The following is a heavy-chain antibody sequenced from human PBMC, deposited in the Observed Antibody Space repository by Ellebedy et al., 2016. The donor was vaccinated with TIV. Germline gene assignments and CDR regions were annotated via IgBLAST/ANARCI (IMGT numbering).Heavy chain of an antibody. CDR3: AQGSGSYPTPLDWFDP. Sequence: MPSETLSLTCTVSGGSIITKTTYYWGWVRQPPGKGLEWIGSIYSSGSTYYNPSLRSRVTVTVDTSKNQFSLKLTSVTAADTAIYYCAQGSGSYPTPLDWFDPWGQGTLVTVSS. CDR1: GGSIITKTTYY. V-gene: IGHV4-39*07. CDR2: IYSSGST. D-gene: IGHD3-10*01. J-gene: IGHJ5*02.